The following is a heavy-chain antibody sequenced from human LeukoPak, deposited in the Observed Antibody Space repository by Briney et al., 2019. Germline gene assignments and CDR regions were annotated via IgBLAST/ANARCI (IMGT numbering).Heavy chain of an antibody. CDR2: INTYNGKT. D-gene: IGHD2-21*02. CDR3: ARHYCFITDCSMIQTYFDY. CDR1: GYSFINYG. V-gene: IGHV1-18*01. J-gene: IGHJ4*02. Sequence: GASVKVSCKTSGYSFINYGITWVRQAPGQGLEWMGWINTYNGKTKYGQTFQDRFTMTTDTSTSTVSLELRSLRSDDTAFYFCARHYCFITDCSMIQTYFDYWGQGTLVTVYS.